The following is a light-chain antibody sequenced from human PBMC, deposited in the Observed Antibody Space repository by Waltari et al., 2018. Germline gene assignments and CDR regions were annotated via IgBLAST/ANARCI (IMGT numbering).Light chain of an antibody. V-gene: IGLV4-69*01. CDR3: QTGGHGTWV. Sequence: QLVLTQSPSASASLGASVRHTCTLDSGHSSNIIAWHQQRPENGPRYLMKVNSDGGLSKGDEGTYRLSVSGSCAERYLTFSSVRSEDEADYYFQTGGHGTWVFGGGTKLTVL. CDR2: VNSDGGL. CDR1: SGHSSNI. J-gene: IGLJ3*02.